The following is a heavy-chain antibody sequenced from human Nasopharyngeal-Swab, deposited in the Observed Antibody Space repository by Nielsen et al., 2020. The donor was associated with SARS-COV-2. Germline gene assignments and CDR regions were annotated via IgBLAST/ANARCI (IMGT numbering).Heavy chain of an antibody. CDR3: ARVIVGADYFDY. J-gene: IGHJ4*02. V-gene: IGHV4-34*01. D-gene: IGHD1-26*01. CDR1: GGSFSGYY. Sequence: SETLSLTCAVYGGSFSGYYWSWIRQPPGKGLEWIGSIYYSGSTYYNPSLKSRVTISVDTSKNQFSLKLSSVTAADTAVYYCARVIVGADYFDYWGQGTLVTVSS. CDR2: IYYSGST.